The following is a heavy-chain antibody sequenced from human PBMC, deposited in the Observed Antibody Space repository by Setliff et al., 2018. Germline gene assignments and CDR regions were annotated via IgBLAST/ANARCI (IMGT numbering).Heavy chain of an antibody. CDR1: GYGLTTYY. CDR2: INPNSGGT. J-gene: IGHJ4*02. Sequence: ASVKVSCKASGYGLTTYYMHWMRQAPGQGLEWVGWINPNSGGTVYAQKLQGRVTLTRDTSISTAYMELSSLRSEDTAVYYCVRVTSGRLDFDYWGQGTPVTVSS. D-gene: IGHD6-19*01. CDR3: VRVTSGRLDFDY. V-gene: IGHV1-2*02.